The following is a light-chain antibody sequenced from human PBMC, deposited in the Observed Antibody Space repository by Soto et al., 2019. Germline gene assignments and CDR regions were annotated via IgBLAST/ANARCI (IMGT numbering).Light chain of an antibody. CDR2: LNSDGSH. CDR1: SGHSSYA. J-gene: IGLJ2*01. CDR3: QTWGTVV. V-gene: IGLV4-69*01. Sequence: QPVLTQSPSASASLGASVKLTCTLSSGHSSYAIAWHQQQPEKGPRYLMKLNSDGSHSKGDGIPDRFSGSSSGAERYLTISSLQYEDEADYYCQTWGTVVFGGGTKVTVL.